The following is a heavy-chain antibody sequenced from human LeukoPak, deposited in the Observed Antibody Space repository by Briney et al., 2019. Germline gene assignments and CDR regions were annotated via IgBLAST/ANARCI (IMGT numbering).Heavy chain of an antibody. Sequence: VQPGRSLRLSCAASGFTFSNAWMSWVRQAPGKGLEWVGRIKSKTDGGTTDYAAPVKGRFTISRDASKNTLSLQMNSLKTEDTAVYWCTTEGYSGYDPFDYWGEGTLVTVSS. CDR3: TTEGYSGYDPFDY. CDR1: GFTFSNAW. D-gene: IGHD5-12*01. V-gene: IGHV3-15*01. J-gene: IGHJ4*02. CDR2: IKSKTDGGTT.